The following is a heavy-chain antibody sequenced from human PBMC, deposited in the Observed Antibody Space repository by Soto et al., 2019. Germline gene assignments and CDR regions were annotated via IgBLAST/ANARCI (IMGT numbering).Heavy chain of an antibody. CDR2: VSFDGKVT. CDR3: AREPYGDSQSFDY. D-gene: IGHD2-21*02. J-gene: IGHJ4*02. V-gene: IGHV3-30*04. Sequence: GGSLRLSCTGSGFTFNSLSLHWVRQGPDKGLEWVAVVSFDGKVTYYADSVKGRFTVSRDISKNTIYLQANSLRPEDTAVYYCAREPYGDSQSFDYWGQGTPVTSPQ. CDR1: GFTFNSLS.